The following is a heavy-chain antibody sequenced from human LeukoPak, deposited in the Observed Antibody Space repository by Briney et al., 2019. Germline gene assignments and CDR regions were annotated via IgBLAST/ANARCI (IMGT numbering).Heavy chain of an antibody. CDR2: IIPIFGTA. J-gene: IGHJ5*02. D-gene: IGHD6-13*01. V-gene: IGHV1-69*05. CDR1: GGTFGSYA. Sequence: SVKVSCKASGGTFGSYAISWVRQAPGQGLEWMGGIIPIFGTANYAQKFQGRVTITTDESTSTAYMELSSLRSEDTAVYYCASGFGGGGIAAAALSPRFDPWGQGTLITVSS. CDR3: ASGFGGGGIAAAALSPRFDP.